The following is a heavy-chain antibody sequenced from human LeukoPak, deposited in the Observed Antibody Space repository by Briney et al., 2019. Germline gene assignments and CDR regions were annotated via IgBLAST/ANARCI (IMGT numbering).Heavy chain of an antibody. CDR1: GFTFSSYS. D-gene: IGHD3-10*01. V-gene: IGHV3-21*01. J-gene: IGHJ4*01. CDR2: ISSSSSYI. Sequence: GGSLRLSCAASGFTFSSYSMNWVRQAPGKGLEWVSSISSSSSYIYYADSVKGRFTISRDNAKNSLYVQMNSLRAEDTALYYCATYGSGSGTFFDSWGQGTLVTVSS. CDR3: ATYGSGSGTFFDS.